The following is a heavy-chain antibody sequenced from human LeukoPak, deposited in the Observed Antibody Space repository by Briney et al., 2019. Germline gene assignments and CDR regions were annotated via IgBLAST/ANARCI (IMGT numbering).Heavy chain of an antibody. Sequence: PGRSLRLSCAASGFTFDDYAMHWVRQAPGKGLEWVSGISWNSGSIGYADSVKGRFTISRDNAKNSLYLQMNSLRAEDTALYYCAKDMYVWGSYRYPFDYWGQGTLVTVSS. CDR3: AKDMYVWGSYRYPFDY. D-gene: IGHD3-16*02. J-gene: IGHJ4*02. CDR1: GFTFDDYA. CDR2: ISWNSGSI. V-gene: IGHV3-9*01.